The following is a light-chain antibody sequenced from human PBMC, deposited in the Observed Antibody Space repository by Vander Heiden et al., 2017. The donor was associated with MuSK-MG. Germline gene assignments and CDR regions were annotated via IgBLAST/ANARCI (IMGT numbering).Light chain of an antibody. CDR2: GAS. V-gene: IGKV3-20*01. CDR3: QQYGNSLFT. J-gene: IGKJ3*01. Sequence: IGLTKSPGTLSLSPGERATLSCRASQSVTSNFLAWYQQKPGQAPRLLIYGASSRATGIPDRFSGSGSGTDFTLTIRRLEPEDFAVYYCQQYGNSLFTLGHGTKVDI. CDR1: QSVTSNF.